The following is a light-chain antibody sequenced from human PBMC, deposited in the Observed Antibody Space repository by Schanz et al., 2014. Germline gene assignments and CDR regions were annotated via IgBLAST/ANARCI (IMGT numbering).Light chain of an antibody. Sequence: QSALTQPASVSGSPGQSITISCTGSNSDVGGYKFVSWYQQHPGKAPKLVIYDVSNRPSGVSNRFSGSKSGNTASLTISGLQAEDEADYYCGSYTTSINYVFGTGTMLTVL. J-gene: IGLJ1*01. CDR2: DVS. CDR1: NSDVGGYKF. V-gene: IGLV2-14*01. CDR3: GSYTTSINYV.